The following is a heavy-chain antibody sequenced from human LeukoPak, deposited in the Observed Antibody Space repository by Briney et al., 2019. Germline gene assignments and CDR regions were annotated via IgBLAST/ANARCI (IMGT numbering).Heavy chain of an antibody. CDR1: GFTFSNYG. V-gene: IGHV3-30*18. CDR2: ISYDGNNK. Sequence: GGSLRLSCAASGFTFSNYGIHWVRQAPGKGLEWVAVISYDGNNKYYADSVKGRFTVSRDNSKNTLFLQMNSLRAEDTAVYYCAKGVDYCSGGSCPADYWGPGTLVTVSS. CDR3: AKGVDYCSGGSCPADY. J-gene: IGHJ4*02. D-gene: IGHD2-15*01.